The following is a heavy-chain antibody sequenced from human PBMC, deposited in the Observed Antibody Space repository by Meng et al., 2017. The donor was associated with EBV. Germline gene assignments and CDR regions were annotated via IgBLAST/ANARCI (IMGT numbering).Heavy chain of an antibody. CDR2: IYTSGST. CDR3: ARSMVVAGDWFDP. J-gene: IGHJ5*02. Sequence: QAQPDALGPGLVKPSETLSLTCTVSGGFISSYYWSWIRQPAGKGLGWIGRIYTSGSTNYNPSLKSRVTMSVDTSKNQFSLKLSSVTAADTAVYYCARSMVVAGDWFDPWGQGTLVTVSS. D-gene: IGHD2-15*01. CDR1: GGFISSYY. V-gene: IGHV4-4*07.